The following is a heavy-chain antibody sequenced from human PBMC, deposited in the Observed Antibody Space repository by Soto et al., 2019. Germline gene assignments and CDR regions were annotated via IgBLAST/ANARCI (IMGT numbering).Heavy chain of an antibody. CDR3: ARSQGSSTSLEIYYYYYYGMDV. D-gene: IGHD2-2*01. J-gene: IGHJ6*02. V-gene: IGHV1-69*13. CDR1: GGTFSSYP. CDR2: IIPISGTA. Sequence: SVKVSCKASGGTFSSYPISWVRQAPGQGLEWMGGIIPISGTANYAQKFQGRVTITADESTSTAYMELSSLRSEDTAVYYCARSQGSSTSLEIYYYYYYGMDVWGQGTTVTVSS.